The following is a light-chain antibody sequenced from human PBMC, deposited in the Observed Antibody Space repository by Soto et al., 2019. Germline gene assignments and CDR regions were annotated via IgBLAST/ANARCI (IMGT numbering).Light chain of an antibody. V-gene: IGLV1-51*01. CDR1: SSNIGNNY. Sequence: QSVLTQPPSVSAAPGQKVTISCSGSSSNIGNNYVSWYQQLPGTAPKLLIYDNNKRPSGIPDRFSGSKSGTSATLGITGLQTGDEADYYCGTWDSRMSDYVFGTGTKV. CDR3: GTWDSRMSDYV. J-gene: IGLJ1*01. CDR2: DNN.